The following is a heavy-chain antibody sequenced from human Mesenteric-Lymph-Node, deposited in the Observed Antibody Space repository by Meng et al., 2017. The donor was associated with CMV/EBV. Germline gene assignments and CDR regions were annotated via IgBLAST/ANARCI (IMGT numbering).Heavy chain of an antibody. CDR2: TWGSTVI. CDR1: GFSFNSYS. J-gene: IGHJ4*02. Sequence: GGSLRLSCAASGFSFNSYSMNWVRQAPGKGLEWVSSTWGSTVIYYADSVKGRFTISRDNAKNSVYLQMNSLRVEDTAVYYCARDYKWSFDYWGQGILVTVSS. V-gene: IGHV3-48*04. D-gene: IGHD1-1*01. CDR3: ARDYKWSFDY.